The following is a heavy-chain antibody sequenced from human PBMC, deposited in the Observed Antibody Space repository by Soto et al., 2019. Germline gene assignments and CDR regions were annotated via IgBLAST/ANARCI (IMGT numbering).Heavy chain of an antibody. CDR3: ARDSYSSGSFY. Sequence: GGSLRLSCAASGFTFNNYNMNWVRQAPGKGLEWVSSISSSSTYIYYADSVKGRFAISRDNAKSSLYLQMNSLRAEDTAVYYCARDSYSSGSFYWGQGTLVTVSS. D-gene: IGHD6-19*01. CDR2: ISSSSTYI. J-gene: IGHJ4*02. CDR1: GFTFNNYN. V-gene: IGHV3-21*01.